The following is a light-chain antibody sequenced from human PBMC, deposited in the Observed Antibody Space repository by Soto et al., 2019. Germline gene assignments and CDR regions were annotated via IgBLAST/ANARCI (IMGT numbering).Light chain of an antibody. J-gene: IGLJ2*01. Sequence: QSALTQPASVSGSPGQSITISCTGTSNDIGSYNYVSWYQQHPGKAPKLIIYEVTNRPSGASNRFSGSKSGNTASLTISGLQAEDEAVYYCSSYTGHPSLVFGGGTKLTVL. V-gene: IGLV2-14*01. CDR3: SSYTGHPSLV. CDR1: SNDIGSYNY. CDR2: EVT.